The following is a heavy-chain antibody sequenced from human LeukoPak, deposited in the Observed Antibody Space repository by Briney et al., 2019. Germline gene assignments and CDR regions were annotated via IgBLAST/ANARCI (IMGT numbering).Heavy chain of an antibody. Sequence: PGGSLRLSCAASGFTFSSYGMHWVRQAPGKGLEWVAFIRYDGSNKYYADSVKGRFTISRDNSKNTLYLQMNSLRAEDTAVYYCAKRNLRDGYTLGGFDYWGQGTLVTVSS. CDR2: IRYDGSNK. CDR3: AKRNLRDGYTLGGFDY. D-gene: IGHD5-24*01. CDR1: GFTFSSYG. J-gene: IGHJ4*02. V-gene: IGHV3-30*02.